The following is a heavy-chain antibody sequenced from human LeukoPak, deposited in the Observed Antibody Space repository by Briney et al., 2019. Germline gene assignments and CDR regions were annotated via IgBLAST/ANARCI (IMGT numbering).Heavy chain of an antibody. J-gene: IGHJ4*02. CDR1: GGSFSGYY. Sequence: SETLSLTCAVYGGSFSGYYWIWIRQPPGKGLEWIGEINHSGSTNYNPSLKSRVTISVDTSKNQFSLKLSSVTAADTAVYYCAGPVGYYSLYFDYWGQGTLVTVSS. CDR3: AGPVGYYSLYFDY. CDR2: INHSGST. V-gene: IGHV4-34*01. D-gene: IGHD3-22*01.